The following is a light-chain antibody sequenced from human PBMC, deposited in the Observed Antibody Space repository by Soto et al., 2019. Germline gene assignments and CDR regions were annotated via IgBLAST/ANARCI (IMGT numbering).Light chain of an antibody. CDR1: QSVSSN. CDR3: QQYNNWFSIT. CDR2: GAS. V-gene: IGKV3-15*01. Sequence: EIVVTQSPATLSVSPGERATLSCRASQSVSSNLAWYQQKPGQAPRLLIYGASTRATGIPARFSGSGSGTECTLTISSLQSDYFSVYYCQQYNNWFSITFGQGTRLEIK. J-gene: IGKJ5*01.